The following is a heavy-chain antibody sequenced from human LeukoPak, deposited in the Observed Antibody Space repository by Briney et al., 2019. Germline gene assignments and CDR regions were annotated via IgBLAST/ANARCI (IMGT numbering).Heavy chain of an antibody. J-gene: IGHJ5*02. Sequence: GGSLRLSCAASGFTVSSNYMSWVRQAPGKGLEWVSVIYSGGSTYYADSVKGRFTISRDNSKNTLYLQMNSLRAEDTAVYYCAKDFLELPVDWFDPWGQGTLVTVYS. V-gene: IGHV3-53*01. D-gene: IGHD1-7*01. CDR3: AKDFLELPVDWFDP. CDR2: IYSGGST. CDR1: GFTVSSNY.